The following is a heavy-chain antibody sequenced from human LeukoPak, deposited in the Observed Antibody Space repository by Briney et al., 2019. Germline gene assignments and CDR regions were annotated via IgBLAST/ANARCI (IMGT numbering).Heavy chain of an antibody. J-gene: IGHJ4*02. Sequence: PGGSLRLSCAASGFTFSSYAMSWVRQAPGKGLEWVSAISGSGGSTYYADSVKGRFTISRDNSKNTLYLQMNSLRAEDTAVYYCAKDPRYGSGSYYKGGSDYWGQGTLVTVSS. CDR3: AKDPRYGSGSYYKGGSDY. D-gene: IGHD3-10*01. CDR2: ISGSGGST. V-gene: IGHV3-23*01. CDR1: GFTFSSYA.